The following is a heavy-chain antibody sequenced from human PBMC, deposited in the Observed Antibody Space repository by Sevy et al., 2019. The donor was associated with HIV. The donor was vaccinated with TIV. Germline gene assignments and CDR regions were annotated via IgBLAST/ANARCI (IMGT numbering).Heavy chain of an antibody. D-gene: IGHD3-10*01. Sequence: GGSLRLSCAASGFTFSSYAMSWVRQAPGKGLEWVSAISGTGGSTYYADSVKGRFTISRDNSKNTLYLQMNSLRAEDTAVYYCAKGITMVQGVTRWFDPWGQGTLVTVSS. V-gene: IGHV3-23*01. CDR2: ISGTGGST. CDR1: GFTFSSYA. J-gene: IGHJ5*02. CDR3: AKGITMVQGVTRWFDP.